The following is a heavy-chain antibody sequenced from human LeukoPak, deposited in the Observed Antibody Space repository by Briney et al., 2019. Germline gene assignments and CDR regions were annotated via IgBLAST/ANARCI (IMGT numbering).Heavy chain of an antibody. CDR3: TREGGDYYDSSGPHHDY. CDR2: IRSKAYGGTT. D-gene: IGHD3-22*01. V-gene: IGHV3-49*03. J-gene: IGHJ4*02. Sequence: TGGSLRLSCTASGFTFGDYATSWFRQAPGKGLEWVGFIRSKAYGGTTEYAASVKGRFTISRDDSKSIAYLQMNSLKTEDTAVYYCTREGGDYYDSSGPHHDYWGQGTLVTVSS. CDR1: GFTFGDYA.